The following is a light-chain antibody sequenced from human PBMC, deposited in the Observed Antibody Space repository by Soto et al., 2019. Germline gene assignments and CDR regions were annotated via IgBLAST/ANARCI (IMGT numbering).Light chain of an antibody. J-gene: IGKJ1*01. CDR2: GAS. CDR1: QSVSSYY. Sequence: EVVLTQSPGTLSLSPGERATLSCRASQSVSSYYLAWYQQKPGQAPRLLISGASSRATGIPDRFSARGSGTDFTIIISRLQPEDSAVVYCHQYDGSPPTFGQGTKVDIK. V-gene: IGKV3-20*01. CDR3: HQYDGSPPT.